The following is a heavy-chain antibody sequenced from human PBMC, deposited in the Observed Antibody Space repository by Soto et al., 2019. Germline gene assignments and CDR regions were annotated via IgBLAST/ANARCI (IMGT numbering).Heavy chain of an antibody. D-gene: IGHD4-17*01. CDR2: IYYSGST. CDR1: GGSISSYY. J-gene: IGHJ1*01. V-gene: IGHV4-59*01. Sequence: QVQLQESGPGLVKPSETLSLTCTVSGGSISSYYWSWIRQPPGKGLEWIGYIYYSGSTNYNPSLKGRVTISVDTSKTQFSLKLSSVTAADTAVYYCARSRTTVTPSGFQHWGQGTLVTVSS. CDR3: ARSRTTVTPSGFQH.